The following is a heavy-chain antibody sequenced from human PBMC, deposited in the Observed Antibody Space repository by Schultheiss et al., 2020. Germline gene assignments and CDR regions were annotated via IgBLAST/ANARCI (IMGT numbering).Heavy chain of an antibody. Sequence: SETLSLTCTVSGGSISSGGYYWIWIRQHPGKGLEWIVYSYYSGSTNYNPSLKSRVTISVDTTKNQFSLKMSSVTAANTAVYYCEKGTSVAATSYYYYYGMDVWGQGTTVTVSS. V-gene: IGHV4-61*08. CDR1: GGSISSGGYY. D-gene: IGHD6-19*01. CDR3: EKGTSVAATSYYYYYGMDV. J-gene: IGHJ6*02. CDR2: SYYSGST.